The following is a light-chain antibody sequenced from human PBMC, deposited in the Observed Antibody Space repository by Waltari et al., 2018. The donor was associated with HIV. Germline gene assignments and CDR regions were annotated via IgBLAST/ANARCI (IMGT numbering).Light chain of an antibody. Sequence: DFQMTQSPAPLSASVGDRVTITCRASQSISSWLAWYQQKPGKAPKVLFFKASSLGSGVPSRFSGSGSGTEFTLTISSLQPADFATYYCQQYDSYPLTFGGGTKVEIK. J-gene: IGKJ4*01. CDR3: QQYDSYPLT. CDR2: KAS. V-gene: IGKV1-5*03. CDR1: QSISSW.